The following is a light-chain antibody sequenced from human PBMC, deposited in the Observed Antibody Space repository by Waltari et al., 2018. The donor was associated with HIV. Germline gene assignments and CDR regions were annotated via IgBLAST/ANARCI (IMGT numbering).Light chain of an antibody. CDR3: GAWDSRLSAVV. CDR2: DNN. CDR1: SSNIGNNQ. V-gene: IGLV1-51*01. J-gene: IGLJ1*01. Sequence: QSVLTQPPSVSAAPGQKVTISCSGSSSNIGNNQVSWYQQLPGTAPKLRIYDNNRLPSGMRDRFAAAKAGTSATLGITGLQTGDEAEYYGGAWDSRLSAVVFGAGTKVTVL.